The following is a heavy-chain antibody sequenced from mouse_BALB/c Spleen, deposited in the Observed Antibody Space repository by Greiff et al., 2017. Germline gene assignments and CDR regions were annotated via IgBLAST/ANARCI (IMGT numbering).Heavy chain of an antibody. D-gene: IGHD2-14*01. V-gene: IGHV5-6-2*01. Sequence: DVKLQESGGGLVQPGGSLKLSCAASGFTFSSYYMSWVRQTPEKRLELVAAINSNGGSTYYPDTVKGRFTISRDNAKNTLYLQMSSLKSEDTALYYCARRGYDEGYYFDYWGQGTTLTVSS. J-gene: IGHJ2*01. CDR1: GFTFSSYY. CDR2: INSNGGST. CDR3: ARRGYDEGYYFDY.